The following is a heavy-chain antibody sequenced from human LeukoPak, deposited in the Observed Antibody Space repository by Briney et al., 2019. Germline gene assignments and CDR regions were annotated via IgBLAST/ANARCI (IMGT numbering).Heavy chain of an antibody. CDR3: AREIGFKGWFDP. CDR2: INHSGST. V-gene: IGHV4-34*01. CDR1: GGSFSGYY. J-gene: IGHJ5*02. D-gene: IGHD2-15*01. Sequence: SETLSLTCAVYGGSFSGYYWSWIRQPPGKGLEWIGEINHSGSTNYNPSLKSRVTISLDTSKNQFSLKLNSVTAADTAIYYCAREIGFKGWFDPWGQGTLVTVSS.